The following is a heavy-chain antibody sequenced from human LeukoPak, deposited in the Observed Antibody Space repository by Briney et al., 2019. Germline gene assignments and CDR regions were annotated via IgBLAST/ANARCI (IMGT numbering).Heavy chain of an antibody. CDR1: GGSISSSNW. J-gene: IGHJ5*02. CDR3: ARGDYGGYRWLFDP. CDR2: IYHSGST. D-gene: IGHD4-17*01. Sequence: SSETLSLTCAVSGGSISSSNWWSWVRQPPGKGLEWIGEIYHSGSTNYNPSLKSRVTISVDKSKNQFSLKLSSVTAADTAVYYCARGDYGGYRWLFDPRGQGTLVTVSS. V-gene: IGHV4-4*02.